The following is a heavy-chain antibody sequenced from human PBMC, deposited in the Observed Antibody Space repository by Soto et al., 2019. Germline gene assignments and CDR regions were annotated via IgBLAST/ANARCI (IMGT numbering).Heavy chain of an antibody. CDR2: ISGSGTTA. J-gene: IGHJ3*02. CDR1: GFVFSSYA. V-gene: IGHV3-23*01. CDR3: AMTTDGWFSAFEI. Sequence: EVQLLESGGGLVQPGGSLRLSCAASGFVFSSYAMSWVRQAPGKGLEWVSAISGSGTTAYYVDSVKGRFIFSRDNPKNTMYLQKNSLRAEDTAVYFCAMTTDGWFSAFEIWGQGTVVTVSS. D-gene: IGHD6-19*01.